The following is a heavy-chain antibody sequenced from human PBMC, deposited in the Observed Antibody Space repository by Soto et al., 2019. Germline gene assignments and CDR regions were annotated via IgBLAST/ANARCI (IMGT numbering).Heavy chain of an antibody. Sequence: ASVKVSCNASGYTFTGYYMHWVRQAPGQGLEWMGWINHNSGGTNYAQKFQGRVTMTSDTSISTAYMELSRLRSDDTAVYYCASIYDSSGNIFDYWGQGTLVTVSS. CDR2: INHNSGGT. CDR3: ASIYDSSGNIFDY. D-gene: IGHD3-22*01. V-gene: IGHV1-2*02. J-gene: IGHJ4*02. CDR1: GYTFTGYY.